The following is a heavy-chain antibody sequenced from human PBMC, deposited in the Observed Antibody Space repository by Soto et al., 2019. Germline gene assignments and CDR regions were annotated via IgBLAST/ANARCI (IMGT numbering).Heavy chain of an antibody. D-gene: IGHD3-3*01. CDR2: IIPIFGTA. CDR3: ARDLDFLSDYYGGAAFDF. Sequence: QVQLVQSGAEVKKPGSSVKVSCKASRGTFSSYAISWVRQAPGQGLEWMGGIIPIFGTANYAQKFQGRVTITADESTSTAYMELSSLRSEDTAVYYCARDLDFLSDYYGGAAFDFWGQGTLVTVS. J-gene: IGHJ3*01. V-gene: IGHV1-69*01. CDR1: RGTFSSYA.